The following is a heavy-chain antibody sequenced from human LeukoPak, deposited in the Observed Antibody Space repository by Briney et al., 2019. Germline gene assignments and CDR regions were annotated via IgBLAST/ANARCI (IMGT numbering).Heavy chain of an antibody. V-gene: IGHV1-2*02. D-gene: IGHD3-10*01. J-gene: IGHJ4*02. CDR3: ARISHSIWFGESPSHFDY. CDR2: INPNSGGT. Sequence: GASVKVSCKASGYTFTGYYMHWVRQAPGQGLEWMGWINPNSGGTNYAQKFQGRVTMTRDTSISTAYMELSRLRSDDTAVYYCARISHSIWFGESPSHFDYWGQGTLVTVSS. CDR1: GYTFTGYY.